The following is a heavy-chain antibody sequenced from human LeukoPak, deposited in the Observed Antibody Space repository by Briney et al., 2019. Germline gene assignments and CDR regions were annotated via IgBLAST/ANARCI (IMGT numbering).Heavy chain of an antibody. D-gene: IGHD1-26*01. CDR3: ASNIVGATPWVYYYYMDV. CDR1: GFTFSDYA. J-gene: IGHJ6*03. Sequence: GGSLRLSCAGSGFTFSDYAMHWVRQAPGKGLEWVAIISYDGSNKYYADSVKGRFTISRDSSKNTLYLQMNSLRGEDAAVYYCASNIVGATPWVYYYYMDVWGKGTTVTVSS. CDR2: ISYDGSNK. V-gene: IGHV3-30*04.